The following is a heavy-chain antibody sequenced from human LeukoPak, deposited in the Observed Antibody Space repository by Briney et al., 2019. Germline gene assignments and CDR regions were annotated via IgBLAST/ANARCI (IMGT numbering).Heavy chain of an antibody. V-gene: IGHV3-30*02. Sequence: PAGSLRLSCAAAGVTFSSYGIHWVRQARGPGLEWVAFIRYDGINKYDAVYVKDRFTISRDNSKNTVYLQMNSLRAEDTAVYFCAKEYGYDYNYFYSMDVWGKGATVTISS. J-gene: IGHJ6*03. D-gene: IGHD1-1*01. CDR1: GVTFSSYG. CDR3: AKEYGYDYNYFYSMDV. CDR2: IRYDGINK.